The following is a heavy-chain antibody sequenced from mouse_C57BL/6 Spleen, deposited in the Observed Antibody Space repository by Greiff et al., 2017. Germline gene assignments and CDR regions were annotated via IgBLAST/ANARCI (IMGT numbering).Heavy chain of an antibody. J-gene: IGHJ3*01. Sequence: QVQLQQSGAELVKPGASVKISCKASGYAFSSYWMNWVKQRPGKGLEWIGQIYPGDGDTNYNGKFKGKATLTADKSSSTADMQLSSLTSEHSAVYFCARGYDYDGAWFAYWGQGTLVTVSA. CDR3: ARGYDYDGAWFAY. CDR2: IYPGDGDT. CDR1: GYAFSSYW. V-gene: IGHV1-80*01. D-gene: IGHD2-4*01.